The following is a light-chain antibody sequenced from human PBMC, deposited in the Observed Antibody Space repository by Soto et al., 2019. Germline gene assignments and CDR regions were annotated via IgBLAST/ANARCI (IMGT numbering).Light chain of an antibody. V-gene: IGKV1-12*01. CDR1: QDIRDW. CDR3: QQTTNFPLT. J-gene: IGKJ1*01. Sequence: IRMTQSPSSLSASTGDRVTITCRASQDIRDWLAWYQQKPGKAPKLLIYAASRLQSGVPSRFTGSGSGTDFTLTISSLQPEDFATYYCQQTTNFPLTFGQGTKVDIK. CDR2: AAS.